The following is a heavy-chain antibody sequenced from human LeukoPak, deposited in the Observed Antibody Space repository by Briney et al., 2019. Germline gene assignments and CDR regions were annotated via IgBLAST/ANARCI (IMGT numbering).Heavy chain of an antibody. V-gene: IGHV1-18*01. CDR1: GYTFTTYG. Sequence: ASVKVSCKASGYTFTTYGLSWVRQAPGQGLEWMGWITTYNGDTDYAQKLQGRVTMTADTSTSTAYMELSSLRSEDTAMYYCAREGLDYWGQGTLVTVSS. CDR3: AREGLDY. J-gene: IGHJ4*02. CDR2: ITTYNGDT.